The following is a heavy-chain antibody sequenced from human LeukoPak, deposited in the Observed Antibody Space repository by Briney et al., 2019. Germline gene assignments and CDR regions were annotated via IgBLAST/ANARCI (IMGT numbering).Heavy chain of an antibody. CDR1: GGSISNYY. D-gene: IGHD4-23*01. CDR3: ATYGGFKFDY. Sequence: SETLSLTCSVSGGSISNYYWSWIRQSPGKGLEWIGYIYYNGSTNYNPSLKSRVTLSLDTSKNQFSLKMNSVTAADTAVYYCATYGGFKFDYWGQGTLVTVSS. J-gene: IGHJ4*02. CDR2: IYYNGST. V-gene: IGHV4-59*03.